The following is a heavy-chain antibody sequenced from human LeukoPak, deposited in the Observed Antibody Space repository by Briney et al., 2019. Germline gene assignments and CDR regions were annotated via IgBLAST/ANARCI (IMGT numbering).Heavy chain of an antibody. J-gene: IGHJ4*02. Sequence: GASVKVSCKASGYTFTSYDINWVRQATGQGLEWMGWMNPNSGNTGYAQKFQGRVTMTRDTSTSTVYMELSSLRSEDTAVYYCARGVEGYYFDYWGQGTLVTVSS. CDR2: MNPNSGNT. D-gene: IGHD5-24*01. V-gene: IGHV1-8*01. CDR3: ARGVEGYYFDY. CDR1: GYTFTSYD.